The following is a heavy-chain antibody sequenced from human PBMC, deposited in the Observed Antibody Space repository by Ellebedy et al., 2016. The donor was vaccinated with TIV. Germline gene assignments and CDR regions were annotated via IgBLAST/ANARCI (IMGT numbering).Heavy chain of an antibody. CDR1: GFTFSSYG. CDR3: ARDRAVAGTQYYYYYGMDV. D-gene: IGHD6-19*01. CDR2: IWYDGSNK. Sequence: PGGSLRLSCAASGFTFSSYGMHWVRQAPGKGLEWVAVIWYDGSNKYYADSVKGRFTISRDNSKNTLYLQMNSLRAEDTAVYYCARDRAVAGTQYYYYYGMDVWGQGTTVTVSS. V-gene: IGHV3-33*08. J-gene: IGHJ6*02.